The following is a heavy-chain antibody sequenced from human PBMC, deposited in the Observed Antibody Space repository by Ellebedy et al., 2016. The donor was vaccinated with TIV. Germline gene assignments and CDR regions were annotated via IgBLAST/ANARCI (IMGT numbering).Heavy chain of an antibody. CDR2: IKQDGSER. CDR1: GFTFSNYW. D-gene: IGHD6-19*01. CDR3: ARDQWLGRAYYFDY. Sequence: GGSLRLPCAASGFTFSNYWMSWVRQAPGKGLEWVANIKQDGSERYYVDSVKGRFTISRDNAKNSLYLQMNSLTAEDTAVYYCARDQWLGRAYYFDYWGQGTLVTVSS. J-gene: IGHJ4*02. V-gene: IGHV3-7*01.